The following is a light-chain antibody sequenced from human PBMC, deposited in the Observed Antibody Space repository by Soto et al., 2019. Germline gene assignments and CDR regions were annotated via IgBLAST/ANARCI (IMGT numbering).Light chain of an antibody. Sequence: DIQMTQSPSTLSASVGDRVTITCRASQYISTWLAWYQHKPGKAPNLLIYKASSLESGVPSRFSGSGSGTEFTLTISSLQPDDFATYYCQQYSSYEWTFGQGTKVEIK. CDR3: QQYSSYEWT. CDR1: QYISTW. CDR2: KAS. J-gene: IGKJ1*01. V-gene: IGKV1-5*03.